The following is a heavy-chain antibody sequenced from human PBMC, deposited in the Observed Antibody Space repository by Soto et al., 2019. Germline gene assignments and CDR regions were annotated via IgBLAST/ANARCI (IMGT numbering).Heavy chain of an antibody. V-gene: IGHV1-69*01. CDR2: IIPIFGTA. CDR3: ARCPFQQLVRGGWFDP. CDR1: GGTFSSYA. J-gene: IGHJ5*02. D-gene: IGHD6-13*01. Sequence: QVQLVQSGAEVKKPGSSVKVSYKASGGTFSSYAISWVRQAPGQGLEWMGGIIPIFGTANYAQKFQGRVTITADESTSTAYMELSSLRSEDTAVYYCARCPFQQLVRGGWFDPWGQGTLVTVSS.